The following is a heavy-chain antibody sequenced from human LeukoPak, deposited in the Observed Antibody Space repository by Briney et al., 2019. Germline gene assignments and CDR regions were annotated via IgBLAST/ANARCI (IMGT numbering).Heavy chain of an antibody. CDR1: GGTFISYA. V-gene: IGHV1-69*04. D-gene: IGHD3-10*01. CDR3: ARGRGKTIGRRSPY. Sequence: ASVKVSCKASGGTFISYAISWVRQAPGQGLEWMGRIIPILGIANYAQKFQGRVTITADKSTSTAYMELSSLRSEDTAVYYCARGRGKTIGRRSPYWGQGTLVTVSS. J-gene: IGHJ4*02. CDR2: IIPILGIA.